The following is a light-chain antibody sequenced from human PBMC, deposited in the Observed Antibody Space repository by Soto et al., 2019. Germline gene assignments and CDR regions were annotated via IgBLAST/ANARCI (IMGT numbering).Light chain of an antibody. Sequence: SYELTQPLSVSVALRQTARITCAGNNIGSTNVHWYQQKPGQAPVLVIYRDSYRPSGIPERFSGSNSGNTATLTISGAQVVDEADYYCQVWDSGALVFGGGTKLTVL. CDR2: RDS. CDR3: QVWDSGALV. CDR1: NIGSTN. J-gene: IGLJ3*02. V-gene: IGLV3-9*01.